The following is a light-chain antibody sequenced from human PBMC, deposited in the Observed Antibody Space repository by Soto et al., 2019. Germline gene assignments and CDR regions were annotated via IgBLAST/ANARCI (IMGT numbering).Light chain of an antibody. V-gene: IGKV3D-15*01. CDR3: QQYGSSPQK. CDR2: GAS. CDR1: QSVSSN. Sequence: EIVMTQSPATLSVSPGERATLSCRASQSVSSNLAWYQQKPGQAPRLLIYGASTRATGIPARFSGSGSGTEFTLTISSLQSEDFAVYYCQQYGSSPQKFGQGTKVDIK. J-gene: IGKJ1*01.